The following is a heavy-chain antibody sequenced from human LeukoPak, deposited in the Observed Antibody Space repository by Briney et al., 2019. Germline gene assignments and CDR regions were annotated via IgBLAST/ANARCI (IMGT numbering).Heavy chain of an antibody. CDR2: IYTSGST. J-gene: IGHJ5*02. V-gene: IGHV4-4*07. CDR1: GGSISSYY. Sequence: PSETLSLTCTVSGGSISSYYWSWIRQPAGKGLEWIGRIYTSGSTNYNPSLKSRVTMSVDTSKNQFSLKLSSVTAADTAVYYCARDPYCSSTSCPTRWFDPWGQGTLVTVPS. CDR3: ARDPYCSSTSCPTRWFDP. D-gene: IGHD2-2*01.